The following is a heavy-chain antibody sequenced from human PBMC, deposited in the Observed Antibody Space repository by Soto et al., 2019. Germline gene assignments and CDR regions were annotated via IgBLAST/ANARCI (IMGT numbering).Heavy chain of an antibody. CDR2: ISYDGSNK. CDR1: GFTFSSYG. D-gene: IGHD4-4*01. J-gene: IGHJ3*02. Sequence: GGSLRLSCAASGFTFSSYGMHWVRQAPGKGLEWVAVISYDGSNKYYADSVKGRFTISRDNSKNTLYLQMNSLRAEDTAVYYCAKGPYRAAFDIWGQGTMVTVSS. V-gene: IGHV3-30*18. CDR3: AKGPYRAAFDI.